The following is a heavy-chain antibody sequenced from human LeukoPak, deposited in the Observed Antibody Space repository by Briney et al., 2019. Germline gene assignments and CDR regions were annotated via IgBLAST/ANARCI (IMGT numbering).Heavy chain of an antibody. Sequence: GGSLRLSCAASGFTVSSNYMSWVRQAPGKGLEWVSVIYSGGSTYYADSVKGRFTISRDNSKNTLYLQMNSLRAEDTAVYYCAKDGGLRSSRLVYWGQGTLVTVSS. D-gene: IGHD6-13*01. CDR2: IYSGGST. CDR1: GFTVSSNY. CDR3: AKDGGLRSSRLVY. V-gene: IGHV3-53*01. J-gene: IGHJ4*02.